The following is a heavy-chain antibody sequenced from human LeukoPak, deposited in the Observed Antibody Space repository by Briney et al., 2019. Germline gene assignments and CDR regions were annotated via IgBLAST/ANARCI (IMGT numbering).Heavy chain of an antibody. D-gene: IGHD5-18*01. CDR2: INHSGST. V-gene: IGHV4-34*01. CDR1: GGSFSGYY. CDR3: ARGKQIDTAMVNYYYYGMDV. J-gene: IGHJ6*02. Sequence: SETLSLTCAVYGGSFSGYYWSWIRQPPGKGLEWIGEINHSGSTNYNPSLKSRVTISVDTSKNQFSLKLSSVTAADTAVYYCARGKQIDTAMVNYYYYGMDVWGQGTTVTVSS.